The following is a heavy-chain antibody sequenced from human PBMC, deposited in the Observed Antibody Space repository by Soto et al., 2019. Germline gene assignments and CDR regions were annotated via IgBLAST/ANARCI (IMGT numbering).Heavy chain of an antibody. CDR3: AAMHYNFWSGSVDY. CDR1: GFTFSNFV. V-gene: IGHV3-30-3*01. CDR2: ISYDGSQK. J-gene: IGHJ4*02. Sequence: QVQLVESGGGVVQPGRSLRVSCSASGFTFSNFVMHWVRQVPGKGLEWVAIISYDGSQKHYADSVKGRFTISRDNSNKTLFLNMNSLRAEDTAVYYCAAMHYNFWSGSVDYWGQGIEVTVSS. D-gene: IGHD3-3*01.